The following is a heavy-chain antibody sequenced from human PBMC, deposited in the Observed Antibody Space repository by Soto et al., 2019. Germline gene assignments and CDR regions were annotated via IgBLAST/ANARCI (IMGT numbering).Heavy chain of an antibody. D-gene: IGHD3-3*01. CDR1: GGSISSGGYY. CDR3: ARVDGGLRFLEWLPTDVNWFDP. J-gene: IGHJ5*02. Sequence: SETLSLTCTVSGGSISSGGYYWSWIRQHSGKGLEWIGYIYYSGSTYYNPSLKSRVTISVDTSKNQFSLKLSSVIAADTAVYYCARVDGGLRFLEWLPTDVNWFDPWGQGTLVTVS. V-gene: IGHV4-31*03. CDR2: IYYSGST.